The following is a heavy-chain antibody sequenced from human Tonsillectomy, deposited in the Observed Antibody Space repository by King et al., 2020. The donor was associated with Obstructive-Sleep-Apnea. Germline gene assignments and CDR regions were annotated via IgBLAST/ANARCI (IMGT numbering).Heavy chain of an antibody. CDR1: GFTFSTYA. CDR3: AKGHYSNSEGYYYGVVV. CDR2: ISGSGGST. D-gene: IGHD4-11*01. V-gene: IGHV3-23*04. J-gene: IGHJ6*02. Sequence: VQLVESGGGLIQPGGSLRLSCAASGFTFSTYAMNWVRQAPGKGLEWVSAISGSGGSTYYADSVKGRFTISRDISKNTLHLQMNSLRAEDTAVYYCAKGHYSNSEGYYYGVVVWGQGTTVTVSS.